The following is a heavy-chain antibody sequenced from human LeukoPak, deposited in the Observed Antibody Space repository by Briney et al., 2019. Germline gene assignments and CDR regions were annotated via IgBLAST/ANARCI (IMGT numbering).Heavy chain of an antibody. Sequence: ASVKVSCKASGYTFTSYDINWVRQATGQGLEWMGWMNPNSGNTGYAQKFQGRVTMTRNTSISTAYMELSSLRSEDTAVYYCARVGSDYDFWSGCYSKGLEGFDPWGQGTLVTVSS. V-gene: IGHV1-8*01. J-gene: IGHJ5*02. CDR1: GYTFTSYD. D-gene: IGHD3-3*01. CDR2: MNPNSGNT. CDR3: ARVGSDYDFWSGCYSKGLEGFDP.